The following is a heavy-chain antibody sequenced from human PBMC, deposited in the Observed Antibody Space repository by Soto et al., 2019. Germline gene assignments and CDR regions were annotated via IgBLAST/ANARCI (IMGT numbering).Heavy chain of an antibody. Sequence: SLRLSCAASGFTFIDSWMGWVRQAPGRGLEWVVNIKQDGSQTPYAAPVRGRFAISRDNSKDTLYLHMRGLKVEDTAVYFCARESTYLRNYDAGGPGTRVTVSS. V-gene: IGHV3-7*01. J-gene: IGHJ5*02. CDR3: ARESTYLRNYDA. CDR2: IKQDGSQT. CDR1: GFTFIDSW. D-gene: IGHD3-9*01.